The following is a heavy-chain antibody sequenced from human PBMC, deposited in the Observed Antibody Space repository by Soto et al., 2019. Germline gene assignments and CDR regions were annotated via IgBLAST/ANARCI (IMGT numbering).Heavy chain of an antibody. D-gene: IGHD1-7*01. CDR2: IYPGDSDT. CDR1: GYSFTSYW. Sequence: GESLKLSCKGSGYSFTSYWIGWVRQMPGKGLEWMGIIYPGDSDTRYSPSFQGQVTISADKSISTAYLQWSSLKASDTAMYYCATRETGTTYYYGMDVWGQGTTVTVSS. V-gene: IGHV5-51*01. CDR3: ATRETGTTYYYGMDV. J-gene: IGHJ6*02.